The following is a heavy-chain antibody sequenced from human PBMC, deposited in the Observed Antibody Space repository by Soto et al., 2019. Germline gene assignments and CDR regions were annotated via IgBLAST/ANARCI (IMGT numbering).Heavy chain of an antibody. Sequence: QVQLVQSGAEVKQPGASVKVSCKASGYTFSTHYIHWVRQAPGQGLEWMGIIDTSGGSATYAQKFQGRLTLTRETSTSTVYMELSSMRSDDTGIYFCTRSYCSGVDCFRRHFELWGRGTLVTVSS. CDR2: IDTSGGSA. CDR1: GYTFSTHY. V-gene: IGHV1-46*01. D-gene: IGHD2-15*01. CDR3: TRSYCSGVDCFRRHFEL. J-gene: IGHJ2*01.